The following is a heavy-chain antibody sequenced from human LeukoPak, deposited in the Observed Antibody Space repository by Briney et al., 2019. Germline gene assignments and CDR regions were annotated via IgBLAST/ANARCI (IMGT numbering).Heavy chain of an antibody. CDR2: INPNSGGT. CDR3: ATQYYDFRSGYNYYGMDV. V-gene: IGHV1-2*03. CDR1: GYIFTGYY. J-gene: IGHJ6*02. D-gene: IGHD3-3*01. Sequence: LVASVKVSCKASGYIFTGYYMHWVRQAPGQGPEWMGWINPNSGGTNFAQKFQGRVTMTRDTSTSTAYMELSRLNFDDTAVYYCATQYYDFRSGYNYYGMDVWGHGTTVTVSS.